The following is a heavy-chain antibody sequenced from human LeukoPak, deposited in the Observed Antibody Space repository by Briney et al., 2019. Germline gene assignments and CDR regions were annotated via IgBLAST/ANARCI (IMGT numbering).Heavy chain of an antibody. Sequence: PSETLSLTCTVSGGPISRGNYYWSWIRQPPGKGLEWIGYIYYTGSTNHNPSLRSRVSMSVDTSKNQFSLKLSSVTAADTAVYYCARDMGNYYDILLDYWGQGTLVTVSS. CDR2: IYYTGST. J-gene: IGHJ4*02. CDR3: ARDMGNYYDILLDY. V-gene: IGHV4-30-4*01. D-gene: IGHD3-9*01. CDR1: GGPISRGNYY.